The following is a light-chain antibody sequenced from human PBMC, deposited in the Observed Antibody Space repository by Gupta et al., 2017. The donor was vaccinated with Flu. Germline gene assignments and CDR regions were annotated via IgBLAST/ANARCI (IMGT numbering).Light chain of an antibody. CDR1: SSDVGGYNY. CDR2: EVS. Sequence: SALTPPASVPASPGQSITISCTGTSSDVGGYNYVSWYQQHPGKAPKLMIYEVSNRPSGVSNRFSGSKSGNTASLTISGLQAEDEADYYCSSYTSSSTYEFGTGTKVTVL. V-gene: IGLV2-14*01. J-gene: IGLJ1*01. CDR3: SSYTSSSTYE.